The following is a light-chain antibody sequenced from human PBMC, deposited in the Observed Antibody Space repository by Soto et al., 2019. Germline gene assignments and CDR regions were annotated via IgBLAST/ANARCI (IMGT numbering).Light chain of an antibody. CDR1: QSVTNN. V-gene: IGKV3-15*01. J-gene: IGKJ5*01. Sequence: EIVMTQSPATLSVSPGERATLSCRASQSVTNNLAWYQQKPGQVPRLLIYGISTRATGIPARFSGSGYGTEFTLTISSLQSEDFAVYYCQQYNNWPSITFGQGTRLDIK. CDR2: GIS. CDR3: QQYNNWPSIT.